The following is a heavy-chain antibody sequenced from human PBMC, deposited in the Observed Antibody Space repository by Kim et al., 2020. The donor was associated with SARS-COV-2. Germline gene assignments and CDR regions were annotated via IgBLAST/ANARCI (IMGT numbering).Heavy chain of an antibody. Sequence: ASVKVSCKTSGYTFTTSGVSWVRQAPGLGLEWVGWTSAHNGDTHYAQKFQDRLTMTTDTSTSTAYMELRSLRSDDTAIYYCAKDYAYNVDVWGQGTTVTV. D-gene: IGHD1-1*01. CDR1: GYTFTTSG. J-gene: IGHJ6*02. V-gene: IGHV1-18*01. CDR2: TSAHNGDT. CDR3: AKDYAYNVDV.